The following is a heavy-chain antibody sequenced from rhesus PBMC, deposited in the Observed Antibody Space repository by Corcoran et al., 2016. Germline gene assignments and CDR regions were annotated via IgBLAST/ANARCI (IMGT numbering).Heavy chain of an antibody. J-gene: IGHJ4*01. Sequence: EVQLVQSGAEVTKPGATVKISCKASGYTFTDHYLNWVRQAPGQGLEWGGGVGTEEGDGEGAQKGKDGVTSTAERSTDTAYMGRSSRRSEDTAVYECARDPASGSYKGGYWGQGVLVTVSS. CDR1: GYTFTDHY. CDR3: ARDPASGSYKGGY. D-gene: IGHD1-44*02. CDR2: VGTEEGDG. V-gene: IGHV1-111*02.